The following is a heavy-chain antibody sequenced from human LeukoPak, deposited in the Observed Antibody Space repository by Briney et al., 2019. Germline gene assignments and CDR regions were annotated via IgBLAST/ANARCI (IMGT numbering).Heavy chain of an antibody. D-gene: IGHD5-12*01. Sequence: PGGSLRLSCAASGFTFSSYEMNWVRQAPGRGPQWVSYISSSGDTIYYADSVKGRFTTSRDNAKNSLYLQMNSLRAEDTASNYCARDVGKSGYGDYWGQGTLVTVSS. CDR2: ISSSGDTI. CDR1: GFTFSSYE. CDR3: ARDVGKSGYGDY. J-gene: IGHJ4*02. V-gene: IGHV3-48*03.